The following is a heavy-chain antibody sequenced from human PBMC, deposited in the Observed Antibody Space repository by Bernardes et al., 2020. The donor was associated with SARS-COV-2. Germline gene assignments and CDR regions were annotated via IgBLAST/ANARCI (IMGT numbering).Heavy chain of an antibody. CDR1: GFTFSTFW. J-gene: IGHJ4*02. Sequence: GGSLGLSCAASGFTFSTFWMTWVRQAPGKGLEWVANINKDGSDKYYVDSVKGRFTISRDNAKNSLFMQMNTLRAEDTAVYYCARIYSTSSFDFDHWGQGTTVTVSS. CDR3: ARIYSTSSFDFDH. CDR2: INKDGSDK. V-gene: IGHV3-7*01. D-gene: IGHD6-6*01.